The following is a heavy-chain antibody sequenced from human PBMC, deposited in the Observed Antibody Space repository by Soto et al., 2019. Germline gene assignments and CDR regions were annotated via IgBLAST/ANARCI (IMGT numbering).Heavy chain of an antibody. CDR2: INPKSGGT. CDR1: GYSFTGYH. V-gene: IGHV1-2*04. Sequence: GDSVKVSCKASGYSFTGYHIHWVLQAPGQGLEWLGRINPKSGGTSTAQKFQGWVTMTTDTSISTASMELTRLTSDDTAIYYCARGDSTDCSNGVCSFFYNHDMDVWGQGTTVTVSS. CDR3: ARGDSTDCSNGVCSFFYNHDMDV. J-gene: IGHJ6*02. D-gene: IGHD2-8*01.